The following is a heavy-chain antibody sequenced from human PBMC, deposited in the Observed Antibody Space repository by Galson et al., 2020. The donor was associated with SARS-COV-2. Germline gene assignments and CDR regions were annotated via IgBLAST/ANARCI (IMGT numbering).Heavy chain of an antibody. V-gene: IGHV3-66*02. J-gene: IGHJ4*02. CDR2: IFDGGAT. Sequence: GGSLRLSCAASGFTVTNNYISWVRQAPGKGLEWVAGIFDGGATYYADSAEGRFTISRHSFKNTLYLQMNSLRADDTAMYYCARVVDSSGGRWGQGTLVTVSS. CDR1: GFTVTNNY. CDR3: ARVVDSSGGR. D-gene: IGHD3-22*01.